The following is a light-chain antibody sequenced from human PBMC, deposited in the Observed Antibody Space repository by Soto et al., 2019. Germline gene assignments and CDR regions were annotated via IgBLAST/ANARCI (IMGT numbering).Light chain of an antibody. J-gene: IGKJ1*01. Sequence: IQLTQSPSSLSASVGGRVTITCRASQGISSYLAWYQQKPGKAPKIIIYAASSLQSGTPSRFSGSGSETDFTLTISSLQPEDVATYYCQQSYSTPWTLGQGTKVDIK. CDR2: AAS. CDR1: QGISSY. CDR3: QQSYSTPWT. V-gene: IGKV1-39*01.